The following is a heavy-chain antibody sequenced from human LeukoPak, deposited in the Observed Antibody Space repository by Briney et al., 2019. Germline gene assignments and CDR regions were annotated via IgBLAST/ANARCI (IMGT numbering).Heavy chain of an antibody. CDR3: ASQGYSSGWYFYY. D-gene: IGHD6-19*01. J-gene: IGHJ4*02. CDR2: ISSSSSYI. CDR1: GFTFSSYS. V-gene: IGHV3-21*01. Sequence: GGSLRLSCAASGFTFSSYSMNWVRQAPGKGLEWVSSISSSSSYIYYADSVKGRFTISRGNAKNSLYLQMNSLRAEDTAVYYCASQGYSSGWYFYYWGQGTLVTVSS.